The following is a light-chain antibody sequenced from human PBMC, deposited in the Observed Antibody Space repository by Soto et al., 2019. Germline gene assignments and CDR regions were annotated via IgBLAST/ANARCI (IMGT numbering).Light chain of an antibody. J-gene: IGKJ4*01. CDR3: PHSDNLPLP. CDR2: DAS. V-gene: IGKV4-1*01. CDR1: QSVLNTSDNKNY. Sequence: FPEALAVSMGGRATINCKSSQSVLNTSDNKNYLIWYQQKPGRAQNLLISDASTLESGVPSRFSGSGSGTEFTLTISILQPEDITTYYCPHSDNLPLPSGGRTKA.